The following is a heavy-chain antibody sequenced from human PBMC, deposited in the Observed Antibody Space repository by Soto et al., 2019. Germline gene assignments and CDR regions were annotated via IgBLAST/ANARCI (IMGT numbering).Heavy chain of an antibody. V-gene: IGHV3-23*01. CDR3: VKKFSSNYASFDT. CDR2: IDPSGTMT. D-gene: IGHD6-6*01. Sequence: PGGSLRLSCAASGFSFSDYSMNWVRQAPGKGLEWVAFIDPSGTMTYYRESVKGRFTLSRDNSKKTVHLQMDSLRVEDTAVYYCVKKFSSNYASFDTWGPGTMVTVSS. CDR1: GFSFSDYS. J-gene: IGHJ3*02.